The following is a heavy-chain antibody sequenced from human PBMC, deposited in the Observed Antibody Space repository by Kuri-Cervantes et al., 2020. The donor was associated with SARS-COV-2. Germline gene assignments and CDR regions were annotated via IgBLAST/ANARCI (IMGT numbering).Heavy chain of an antibody. CDR3: TRYSYYDGAGYRQDAFDM. Sequence: GESLKISCAASGFTFDDYGMSWVRQAPGKGLEWVSGINWNGGSTGYADSVKGRFTISRDNAKNSLYLQMNSLRAEDTAVYYCTRYSYYDGAGYRQDAFDMWGQGTMVTVSS. CDR1: GFTFDDYG. CDR2: INWNGGST. V-gene: IGHV3-20*04. J-gene: IGHJ3*02. D-gene: IGHD3-22*01.